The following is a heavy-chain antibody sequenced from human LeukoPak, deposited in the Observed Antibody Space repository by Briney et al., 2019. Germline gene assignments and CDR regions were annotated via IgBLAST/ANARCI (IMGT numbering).Heavy chain of an antibody. CDR1: GFTFSSYA. CDR3: ARGNLGDPTGGLLWFGEFLPFDY. V-gene: IGHV3-30-3*01. Sequence: GGSLRLSCAASGFTFSSYAMHWVRQAPGKGLEWVAVISYDGSNKYYADSVKGRFTISRDNSKNTLYLQMNGLRAEDTAVYYCARGNLGDPTGGLLWFGEFLPFDYWGQGTLVTVSS. D-gene: IGHD3-10*01. J-gene: IGHJ4*02. CDR2: ISYDGSNK.